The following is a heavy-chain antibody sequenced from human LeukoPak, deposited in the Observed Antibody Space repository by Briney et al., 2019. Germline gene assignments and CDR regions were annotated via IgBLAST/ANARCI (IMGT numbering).Heavy chain of an antibody. CDR1: GFTFGSYG. CDR2: KWYNGSKR. D-gene: IGHD1-26*01. V-gene: IGHV3-33*06. CDR3: AKVWTLHSGSNFAN. J-gene: IGHJ4*02. Sequence: GSLRLSCAASGFTFGSYGMHWVRQAPGKGLDWVAVKWYNGSKRDYADSVRGRFTISRDNSKNTLYLQMNSLRAEDTAVYYCAKVWTLHSGSNFANWGQGTLVTVSS.